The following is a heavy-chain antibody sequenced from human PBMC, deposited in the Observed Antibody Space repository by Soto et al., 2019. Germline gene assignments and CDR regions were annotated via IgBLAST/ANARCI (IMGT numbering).Heavy chain of an antibody. J-gene: IGHJ4*02. V-gene: IGHV1-69*12. CDR1: GGTFSSYA. CDR2: IVPIVDTA. CDR3: VRVVATPGYPDY. Sequence: QVQLVQSGAEVRQPASSVKVSCKTSGGTFSSYAISWVRQAPGQGLEWMGGIVPIVDTATYAQKFQGRVTITGDESPSTAYMELSRLRSDDTAVYYCVRVVATPGYPDYWGQGTLVTVSS. D-gene: IGHD5-12*01.